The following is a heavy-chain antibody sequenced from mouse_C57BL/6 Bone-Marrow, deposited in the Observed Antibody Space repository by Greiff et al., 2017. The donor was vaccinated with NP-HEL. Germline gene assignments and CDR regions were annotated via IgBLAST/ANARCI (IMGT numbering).Heavy chain of an antibody. Sequence: QVQLQQPGAELVRPGSSVKLSCKASGYTFTSYWMDWVKQRPGQGLEWIGNIYPSDSETHYNQKFKDKATLTVDKSSSTAYMQLRSLTYADSAVYYCSSGRRYYYGSDAMDYWGQGTSVTVSS. V-gene: IGHV1-61*01. CDR3: SSGRRYYYGSDAMDY. D-gene: IGHD1-1*01. CDR1: GYTFTSYW. CDR2: IYPSDSET. J-gene: IGHJ4*01.